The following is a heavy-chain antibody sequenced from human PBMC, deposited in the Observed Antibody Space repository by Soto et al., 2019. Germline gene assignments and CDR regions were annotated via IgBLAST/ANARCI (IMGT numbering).Heavy chain of an antibody. CDR1: GFTFSVYW. CDR3: ARGKSAHPGED. D-gene: IGHD3-10*01. J-gene: IGHJ4*02. Sequence: EVQLVESGGGLVQPGGSLRLSCSASGFTFSVYWMTWVRQAPGKGPKWVANIKQDGSEKYYVDSVKGRFTISRDNAKNSLYLQMNSLRTEDTAVYYCARGKSAHPGEDWGQGTLVTVSS. V-gene: IGHV3-7*04. CDR2: IKQDGSEK.